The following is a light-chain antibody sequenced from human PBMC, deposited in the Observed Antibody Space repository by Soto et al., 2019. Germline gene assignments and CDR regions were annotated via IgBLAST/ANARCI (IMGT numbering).Light chain of an antibody. CDR3: CSYAGSYSWV. CDR1: SSDVGGWNY. Sequence: QSALTQPRSVSGSPGQSVTISCTGTSSDVGGWNYVSWYQHHPGKARQLMIYHVGERPSGVPDRFSGYKSGNTASLTISGVQAEDEADYYCCSYAGSYSWVFGGGTQLTVL. J-gene: IGLJ3*02. CDR2: HVG. V-gene: IGLV2-11*01.